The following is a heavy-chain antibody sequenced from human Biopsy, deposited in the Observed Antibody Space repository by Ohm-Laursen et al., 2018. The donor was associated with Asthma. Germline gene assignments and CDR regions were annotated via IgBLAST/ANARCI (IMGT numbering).Heavy chain of an antibody. CDR2: ISVYIGNT. Sequence: ASVKVSCKASGYTFNSAGITWVRQAPGQGLEWMGWISVYIGNTKVAQKLQDRVTMITDTSTSTAYMELRSLRSDDAAVYFCARAVDYSHYYGIDVWGQGTTVTVS. J-gene: IGHJ6*02. V-gene: IGHV1-18*01. CDR3: ARAVDYSHYYGIDV. D-gene: IGHD3-10*01. CDR1: GYTFNSAG.